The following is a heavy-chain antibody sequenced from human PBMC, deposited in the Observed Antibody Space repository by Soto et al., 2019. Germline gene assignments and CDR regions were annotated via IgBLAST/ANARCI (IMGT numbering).Heavy chain of an antibody. CDR2: IYYSGST. Sequence: QLQLQESGPGLVKPSETLFLTCTVSGGSISSSSYYWGWIRQPPGKGLEWIGSIYYSGSTYYNPSLKSRVTISVDTSKNQFSLKLSSVTAADTAVYYCASDLSNLSADWYFDLWGRGTLVTVSS. CDR3: ASDLSNLSADWYFDL. V-gene: IGHV4-39*01. CDR1: GGSISSSSYY. J-gene: IGHJ2*01.